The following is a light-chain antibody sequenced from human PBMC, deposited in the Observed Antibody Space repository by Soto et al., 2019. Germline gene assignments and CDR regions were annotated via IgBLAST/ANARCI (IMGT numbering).Light chain of an antibody. J-gene: IGKJ1*01. CDR1: QGVSGSY. CDR2: GAS. V-gene: IGKV3-20*01. CDR3: QHYGSSPRT. Sequence: EIVLTQSPGTLSLSPGERATLSCRASQGVSGSYLAWYQQKPGQAPRLLIYGASSRATGIPNRFSGSESGTDFTLTISRLEPADFAVYYCQHYGSSPRTFGQGTQVEIK.